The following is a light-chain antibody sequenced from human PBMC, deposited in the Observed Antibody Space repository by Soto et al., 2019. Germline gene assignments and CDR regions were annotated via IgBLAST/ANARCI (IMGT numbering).Light chain of an antibody. CDR3: QQYADWPTT. CDR1: QSVGAT. J-gene: IGKJ1*01. CDR2: GAS. Sequence: EIVMTQSPVTLSVFPWERATLSCRASQSVGATVAWYHQRPGQAPRLLISGASTRATGVPARVSASGSGTAFTLTITRLQSDDFGVYYCQQYADWPTTFGQGTKVDTK. V-gene: IGKV3-15*01.